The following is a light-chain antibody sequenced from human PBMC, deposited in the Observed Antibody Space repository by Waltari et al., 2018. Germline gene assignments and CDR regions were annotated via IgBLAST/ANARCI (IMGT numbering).Light chain of an antibody. CDR2: EGS. J-gene: IGLJ1*01. Sequence: QSALTQPASVSGSPGQSITISCTGTSSDVGSYNLVSWYQQHPGKAPKLMVYEGSKRPSVVSHRFSGSKSGNTASLTIYGLEAEDEADYYCCSYAGSSTYVFGTGTKVTVL. CDR3: CSYAGSSTYV. CDR1: SSDVGSYNL. V-gene: IGLV2-23*01.